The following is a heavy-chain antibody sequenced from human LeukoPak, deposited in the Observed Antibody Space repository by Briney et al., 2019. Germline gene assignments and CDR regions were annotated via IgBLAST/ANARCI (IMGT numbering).Heavy chain of an antibody. Sequence: TGGSLRLSCAASGFTFSSYSMNWVRQAPGKGLEWVSSINSNSRYIYYADSVKGRFTISRDDAKKSLFLQMNSLRAEDTAVYYCARGAYYDSSGYYLYFDYWGQGTLVTVSS. CDR1: GFTFSSYS. J-gene: IGHJ4*02. D-gene: IGHD3-22*01. CDR3: ARGAYYDSSGYYLYFDY. CDR2: INSNSRYI. V-gene: IGHV3-21*01.